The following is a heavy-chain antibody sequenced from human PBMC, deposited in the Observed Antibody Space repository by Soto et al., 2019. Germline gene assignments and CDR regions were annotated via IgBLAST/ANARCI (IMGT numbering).Heavy chain of an antibody. CDR2: IYSGGST. CDR3: ASAGGSWHSNFDY. D-gene: IGHD6-13*01. J-gene: IGHJ4*02. Sequence: GGSLRLSCAASGFTVSSNYMSWVRQAPGKGLEWVSVIYSGGSTYYADSVKGRFTISRDNSKNTLYLQMNSLRAEDTAVYYCASAGGSWHSNFDYWGQGTLVTVSS. CDR1: GFTVSSNY. V-gene: IGHV3-66*01.